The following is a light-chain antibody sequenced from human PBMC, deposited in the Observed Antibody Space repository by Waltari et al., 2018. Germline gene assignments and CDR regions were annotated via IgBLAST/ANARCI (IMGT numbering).Light chain of an antibody. CDR2: WGS. CDR1: QSVFYSSTKKNH. V-gene: IGKV4-1*01. Sequence: DHVFTQSPDSLAVSLGERATINCKSSQSVFYSSTKKNHLAWYQQKPGQPPKLPIYWGSTREIGVPDRFTGSGSETDFTLTISSLQAEDVAVYYCQQYYSNPLTFGGGTTVEIK. CDR3: QQYYSNPLT. J-gene: IGKJ4*01.